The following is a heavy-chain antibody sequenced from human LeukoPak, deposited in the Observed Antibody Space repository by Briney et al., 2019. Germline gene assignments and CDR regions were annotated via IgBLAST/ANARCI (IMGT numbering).Heavy chain of an antibody. CDR1: GFSFSDYA. CDR3: ARVAGSNAFDI. V-gene: IGHV3-64*01. Sequence: PGGSLRLSCVASGFSFSDYAMHWVRQAPGKGLECVSAISSDGDSTYYASSVKGRFTISRDNSKNTLYLQMNSLGAEDTAVYYCARVAGSNAFDIWGQGTMVTVSS. CDR2: ISSDGDST. D-gene: IGHD2/OR15-2a*01. J-gene: IGHJ3*02.